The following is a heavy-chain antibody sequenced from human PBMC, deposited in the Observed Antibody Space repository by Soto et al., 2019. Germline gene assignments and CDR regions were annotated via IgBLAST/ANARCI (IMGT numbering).Heavy chain of an antibody. CDR1: GFTFSSYA. Sequence: VQLLESGGGLVQPGGSLRLTCAASGFTFSSYAMSWVRQAPGKGLEWVSAISGSGGSTYYADSVKGRFTISRDNSKNTLYLQMNSLRAEDTAVYYCAKEYTPDDYGDGENVLDYWGQGTLVTVSS. CDR2: ISGSGGST. D-gene: IGHD4-17*01. J-gene: IGHJ4*02. V-gene: IGHV3-23*01. CDR3: AKEYTPDDYGDGENVLDY.